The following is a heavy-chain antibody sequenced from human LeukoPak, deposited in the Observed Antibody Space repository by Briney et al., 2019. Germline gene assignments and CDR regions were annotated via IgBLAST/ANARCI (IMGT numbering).Heavy chain of an antibody. D-gene: IGHD2-15*01. J-gene: IGHJ3*02. CDR3: ARGPVVVVAAVGLDI. CDR2: IETGGAST. V-gene: IGHV3-23*05. CDR1: GFTFSSYG. Sequence: GGSLRLSCAASGFTFSSYGMGWVRQAPGKGLEWVSAIETGGASTYYADSVKGRFSISRDNSKNTLYLQMNSLRAEDTAVYYCARGPVVVVAAVGLDIWGQGTMVTVSS.